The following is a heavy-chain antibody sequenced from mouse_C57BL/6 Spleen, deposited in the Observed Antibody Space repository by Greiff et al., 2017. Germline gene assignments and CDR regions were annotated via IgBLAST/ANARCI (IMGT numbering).Heavy chain of an antibody. J-gene: IGHJ2*01. CDR3: VRQRWGAGFDD. D-gene: IGHD2-3*01. CDR1: GFSFNTYA. V-gene: IGHV10-1*01. Sequence: EVQLVESGGGLVQPKGSLKLSCAASGFSFNTYAMNWVRQAPGKGLEWVARISSKSNNYATYDSDSVKDRFTISSDDSASMLYLQMNNLKTEDTAMYNCVRQRWGAGFDDWGQGTTLTVSS. CDR2: ISSKSNNYAT.